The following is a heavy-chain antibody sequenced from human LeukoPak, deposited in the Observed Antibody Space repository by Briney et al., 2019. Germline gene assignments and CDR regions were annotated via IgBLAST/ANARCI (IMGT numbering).Heavy chain of an antibody. CDR2: ISWNSGSI. Sequence: PGGSLRLSCAASGFIFDDYAMHWVRQAPGKGLEWVSGISWNSGSIGYADSVKGRFTISRDNAKNSLYLQMNSLRAEDMALYYCAKGLNWNWEYNWFDPWGQGILVTVSS. CDR3: AKGLNWNWEYNWFDP. V-gene: IGHV3-9*03. CDR1: GFIFDDYA. J-gene: IGHJ5*02. D-gene: IGHD1-7*01.